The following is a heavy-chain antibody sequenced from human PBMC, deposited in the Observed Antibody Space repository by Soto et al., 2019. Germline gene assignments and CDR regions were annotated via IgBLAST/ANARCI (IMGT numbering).Heavy chain of an antibody. CDR2: IDPSDSQT. V-gene: IGHV5-10-1*01. CDR3: ARQIYDSDTGPNFQYHFDS. D-gene: IGHD3-22*01. CDR1: GYSFAGYW. J-gene: IGHJ4*02. Sequence: GESLKISCKGSGYSFAGYWITWVRQKPGKGLEWMGRIDPSDSQTYYSPSFRGHVTISATKSITTVFLQWSSLRASDTAMYYCARQIYDSDTGPNFQYHFDSWGQGTPVTVSS.